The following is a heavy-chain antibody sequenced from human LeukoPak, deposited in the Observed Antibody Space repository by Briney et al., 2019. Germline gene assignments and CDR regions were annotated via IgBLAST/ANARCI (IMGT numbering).Heavy chain of an antibody. CDR2: ISGSGGIT. CDR1: GFTFSSYA. J-gene: IGHJ4*02. V-gene: IGHV3-23*01. D-gene: IGHD6-19*01. Sequence: PGVSLRLSCAASGFTFSSYAMSWVRQAPGKGLEWVSGISGSGGITNTADSVKGRSTTSRDNSKNTLHLQMNSLRAEDTAVYYCAKAKSGWHLFDYWGQGTLVTVSS. CDR3: AKAKSGWHLFDY.